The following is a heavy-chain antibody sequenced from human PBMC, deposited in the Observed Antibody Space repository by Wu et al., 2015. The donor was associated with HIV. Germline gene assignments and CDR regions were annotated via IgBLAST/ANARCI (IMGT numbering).Heavy chain of an antibody. J-gene: IGHJ5*02. CDR3: ATQVSIVRFDP. CDR1: GYTFTSYG. CDR2: INPHNGAT. V-gene: IGHV1-18*01. D-gene: IGHD5/OR15-5a*01. Sequence: QVQLVQSGAEVKKPGASVKVSCKASGYTFTSYGISWVRQAPGQGLEWVGWINPHNGATKYAQKFQGRVTLTRDTSLNTAYMELSSLRSDDTAIFYCATQVSIVRFDPWGQGTLVTVSS.